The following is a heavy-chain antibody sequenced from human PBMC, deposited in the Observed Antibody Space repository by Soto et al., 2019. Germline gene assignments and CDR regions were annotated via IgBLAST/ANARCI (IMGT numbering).Heavy chain of an antibody. V-gene: IGHV1-2*04. CDR2: INPNSGGT. CDR1: GYSFTGYY. Sequence: ASVKVSCKASGYSFTGYYIHWVRQAPGQGLEWMGWINPNSGGTKYTQKFQGWVTMTTDTSISTAYMELSRLRSDDTAVYYCARDRGPGYSYFNYWGQGTPVTVSS. CDR3: ARDRGPGYSYFNY. D-gene: IGHD1-1*01. J-gene: IGHJ4*02.